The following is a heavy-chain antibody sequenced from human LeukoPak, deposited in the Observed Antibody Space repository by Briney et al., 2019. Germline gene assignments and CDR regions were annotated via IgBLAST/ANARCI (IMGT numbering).Heavy chain of an antibody. J-gene: IGHJ4*02. CDR2: ISSNGDNT. Sequence: GGSLRLSCSVSGFTFSTYVMHWVRQAPGEGLEYVSAISSNGDNTYYADSVKGRFTISRDNSKNTLYLQMSSLRADDTAVYYCVRGTSYWGQGTLVTVSS. V-gene: IGHV3-64D*06. CDR3: VRGTSY. CDR1: GFTFSTYV.